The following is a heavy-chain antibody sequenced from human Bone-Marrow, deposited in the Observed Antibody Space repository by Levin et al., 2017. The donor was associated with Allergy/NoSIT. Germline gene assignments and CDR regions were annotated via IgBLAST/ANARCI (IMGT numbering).Heavy chain of an antibody. J-gene: IGHJ5*02. CDR3: ARGDCYSGSCYGPDWLDP. CDR2: INPNNGNT. D-gene: IGHD2/OR15-2a*01. V-gene: IGHV1-8*01. Sequence: GESLKISCKTSGYTFTSYNVYWVRQAPGQGLEWMGYINPNNGNTGYAQKFQGRVSMTRNSSISTAYMELSGLKFEDTAIYYCARGDCYSGSCYGPDWLDPWGQGTQVTVSS. CDR1: GYTFTSYN.